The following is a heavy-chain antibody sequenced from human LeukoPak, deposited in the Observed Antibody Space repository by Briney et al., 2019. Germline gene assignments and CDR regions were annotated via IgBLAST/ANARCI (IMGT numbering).Heavy chain of an antibody. CDR3: ARGLCYTNDAFDI. D-gene: IGHD2-8*01. V-gene: IGHV1-69*04. CDR1: GGTFSSYA. J-gene: IGHJ3*02. Sequence: ASVKVSCKASGGTFSSYALSWVRQAPGQGLEWMGRIIPILGIANYSQKFQGRVTITADKSTSTSIAYMELSSLRSEDTAVYYCARGLCYTNDAFDIWGQETMVTVSS. CDR2: IIPILGIA.